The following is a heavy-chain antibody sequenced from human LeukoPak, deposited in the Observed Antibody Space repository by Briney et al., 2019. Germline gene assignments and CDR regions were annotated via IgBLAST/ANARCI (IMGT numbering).Heavy chain of an antibody. V-gene: IGHV4-4*02. J-gene: IGHJ4*02. CDR3: ARRTVRGVIKY. Sequence: SGTLSLTCAVSGGSISSSNWWSWVRQPPGKGLEWIGEIYHSGSTNYNPSLKSRVTISIDTSKNQFSLQLSSVTAADTAVYYCARRTVRGVIKYWDQGTLVTVSS. D-gene: IGHD3-10*01. CDR2: IYHSGST. CDR1: GGSISSSNW.